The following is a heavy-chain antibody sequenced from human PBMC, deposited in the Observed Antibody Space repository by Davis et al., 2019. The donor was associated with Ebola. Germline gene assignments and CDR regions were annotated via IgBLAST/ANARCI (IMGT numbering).Heavy chain of an antibody. J-gene: IGHJ6*03. CDR3: ARTTLPDPPSHYYFFMDV. V-gene: IGHV4-59*01. Sequence: MPSQTLSPTCTVSGDSISTYSWSWIRQPPGKGLEWIGYISNIGWTNYNASLKSRVTISVDTSKNHFSLRLSSVIAADTAVYYCARTTLPDPPSHYYFFMDVWGKGTTVTVSS. CDR1: GDSISTYS. CDR2: ISNIGWT. D-gene: IGHD1-1*01.